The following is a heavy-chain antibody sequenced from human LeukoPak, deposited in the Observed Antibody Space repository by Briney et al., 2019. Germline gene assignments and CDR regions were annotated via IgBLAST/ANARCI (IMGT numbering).Heavy chain of an antibody. CDR1: GFTFSSYA. D-gene: IGHD6-19*01. V-gene: IGHV3-15*07. Sequence: PGGSLRLSCAASGFTFSSYAMHWVRQAPGKGLEWVGHIRSKADGGTPDYIAPVKGRFTISRDDSKDTLYLQMNSLRAEDTAVYYCAKQPSALAGTYDYWGQGTLVTVSS. CDR3: AKQPSALAGTYDY. CDR2: IRSKADGGTP. J-gene: IGHJ4*02.